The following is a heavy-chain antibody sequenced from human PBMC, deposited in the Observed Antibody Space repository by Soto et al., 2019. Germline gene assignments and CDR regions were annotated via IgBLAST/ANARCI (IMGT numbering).Heavy chain of an antibody. Sequence: QVQLVESGGGLVKPGGSLRLSCAASGFTFSDYYMSWIRQAPGKGLEWVSYISSSGSTIYYADSVKGRFTISRDNAKNSLYLQMNSLRAEDTAVYYCASGAAVPPRIEPALGDIVVVPAAIRSLWGYYGMDVWGQGTTATVSS. J-gene: IGHJ6*02. CDR1: GFTFSDYY. CDR3: ASGAAVPPRIEPALGDIVVVPAAIRSLWGYYGMDV. CDR2: ISSSGSTI. D-gene: IGHD2-2*02. V-gene: IGHV3-11*01.